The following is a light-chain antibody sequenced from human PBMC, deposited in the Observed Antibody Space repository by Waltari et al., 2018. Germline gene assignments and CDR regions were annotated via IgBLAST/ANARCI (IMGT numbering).Light chain of an antibody. V-gene: IGLV1-47*01. CDR1: NSNIGNNY. J-gene: IGLJ3*02. CDR3: AAWDGSLSGV. CDR2: RDD. Sequence: QSVLTQPPSASGTPGQRVTISCSGSNSNIGNNYVSWYQQLPGTAPKLLIYRDDQRASWVPDRFSCSKSGTSASLAIGGLRSEDEAYYYCAAWDGSLSGVFGAGTKLTVL.